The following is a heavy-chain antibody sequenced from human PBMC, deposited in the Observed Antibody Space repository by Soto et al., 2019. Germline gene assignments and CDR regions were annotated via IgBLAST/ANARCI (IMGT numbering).Heavy chain of an antibody. D-gene: IGHD2-2*01. CDR2: ISAYNGNT. V-gene: IGHV1-18*01. J-gene: IGHJ5*02. CDR1: GYTFTSYG. Sequence: ASVKVSCKASGYTFTSYGISWVRQAPGQGLEWMGWISAYNGNTNYAQKLQGRVTMTTDTSTSTAYMELGSLRSDDTAVYYCARGYCSSTSCYGDWFDPWGQGTLVTVSS. CDR3: ARGYCSSTSCYGDWFDP.